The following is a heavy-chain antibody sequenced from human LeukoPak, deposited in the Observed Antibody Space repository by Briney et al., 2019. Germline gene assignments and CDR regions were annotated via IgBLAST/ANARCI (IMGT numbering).Heavy chain of an antibody. V-gene: IGHV1-69*04. CDR2: IIPILGIA. CDR3: ARDDGTVAYYYYGMDV. Sequence: GASVKVSCKASGGTFSSYAISWVRQAPGQGLEWMGRIIPILGIANYAQKFQGRVTITADKSTSTAYMELSSLRSEDTAVYYCARDDGTVAYYYYGMDVWGQGTTVTVSS. D-gene: IGHD4-23*01. J-gene: IGHJ6*02. CDR1: GGTFSSYA.